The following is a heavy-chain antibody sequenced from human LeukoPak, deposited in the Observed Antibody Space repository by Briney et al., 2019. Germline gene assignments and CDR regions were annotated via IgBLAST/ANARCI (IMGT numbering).Heavy chain of an antibody. D-gene: IGHD6-13*01. J-gene: IGHJ5*02. CDR3: ARERLAAGVPWFDP. V-gene: IGHV1-2*02. CDR2: INSKSGGT. Sequence: ASVKVSCKASGYTFTGYSMHWVRQAPGQGLEWMGWINSKSGGTNYAQKFQDRVTMTRDTSISTAYMELSGLTSDDTAVYYCARERLAAGVPWFDPWGQGTLVTVSS. CDR1: GYTFTGYS.